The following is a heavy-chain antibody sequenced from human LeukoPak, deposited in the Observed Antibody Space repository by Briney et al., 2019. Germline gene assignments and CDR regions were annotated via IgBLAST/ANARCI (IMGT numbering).Heavy chain of an antibody. D-gene: IGHD3-10*01. J-gene: IGHJ4*02. V-gene: IGHV3-21*01. Sequence: SGGSLRLSCAASGFTFSNYSMNWVRQAPGKGLEWVSSISSSSTYIYYADSVKGRFTISRDNAKNTLYLQMDGLRAEDTALYYCVRWGGTYYGYDYWGQGTLVTVS. CDR1: GFTFSNYS. CDR2: ISSSSTYI. CDR3: VRWGGTYYGYDY.